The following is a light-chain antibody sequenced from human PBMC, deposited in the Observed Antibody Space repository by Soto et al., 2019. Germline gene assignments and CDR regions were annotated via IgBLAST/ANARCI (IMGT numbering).Light chain of an antibody. CDR3: CSFAGYYTSDV. CDR2: DVT. V-gene: IGLV2-11*01. J-gene: IGLJ1*01. CDR1: SNY. Sequence: QSALTQPRSVSGSPGQSVTISCTGSSNYVSWYQQHPGKAPKLMIYDVTKRPSGVPDRFSGSKSGNTASLTISGLQAEDEADYYCCSFAGYYTSDVFGPVTKLTVL.